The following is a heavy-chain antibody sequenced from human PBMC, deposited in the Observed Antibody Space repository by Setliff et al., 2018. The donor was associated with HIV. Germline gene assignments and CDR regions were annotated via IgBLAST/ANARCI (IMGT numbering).Heavy chain of an antibody. D-gene: IGHD3-10*01. CDR2: MYAAGWS. Sequence: SETLSLTCTVSGGSVDGYYWSWIRQPAGEGREWIGRMYAAGWSNYNPSLESRVTMSVDRSKDQFSLRLTSVSAAATAVYYCARSIYGSGSHPLDIWGQGPLVTVS. V-gene: IGHV4-4*07. CDR3: ARSIYGSGSHPLDI. CDR1: GGSVDGYY. J-gene: IGHJ4*02.